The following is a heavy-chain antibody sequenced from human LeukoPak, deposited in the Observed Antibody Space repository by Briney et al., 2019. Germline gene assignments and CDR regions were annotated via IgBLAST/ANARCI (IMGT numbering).Heavy chain of an antibody. D-gene: IGHD6-13*01. V-gene: IGHV3-30-3*01. CDR3: ASLVHAFDI. CDR2: VSYDGSNK. J-gene: IGHJ3*02. CDR1: GFSFSDYA. Sequence: GGSLRLSCAASGFSFSDYAVSWVRQAPGKGLEWVAVVSYDGSNKYYADSVKGRFTISRDNSKSTLYLQMNSLRAEDTAVYYCASLVHAFDIWGQGIMVTVSS.